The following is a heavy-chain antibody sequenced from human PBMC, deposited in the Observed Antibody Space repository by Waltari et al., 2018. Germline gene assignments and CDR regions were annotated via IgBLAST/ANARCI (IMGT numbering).Heavy chain of an antibody. CDR3: TRSPDDDCGTSDCANWFDP. Sequence: EPQVVESGGALVQPGGSLRLSCAASGFTFSDSAMHWLRRAPGKGLEWVGRIRIKASNYATGYAASLRGRFTISRDDSKNTAYLQMNSLKIEDTAMYYCTRSPDDDCGTSDCANWFDPWGQGTLVTVSS. CDR2: IRIKASNYAT. J-gene: IGHJ5*02. D-gene: IGHD2-21*01. V-gene: IGHV3-73*01. CDR1: GFTFSDSA.